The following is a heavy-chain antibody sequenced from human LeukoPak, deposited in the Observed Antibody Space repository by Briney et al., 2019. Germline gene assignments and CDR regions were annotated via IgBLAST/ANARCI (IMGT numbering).Heavy chain of an antibody. CDR1: GITLSNFG. CDR2: ISDSGGST. J-gene: IGHJ1*01. CDR3: AKDEELPNDILTGFQH. D-gene: IGHD3-9*01. V-gene: IGHV3-23*01. Sequence: PGGSLRLSCEVSGITLSNFGMSWVRQAPGKGREWLAGISDSGGSTNYADSVKGRFTISRANPKNTLYLQMNSLRAEDTAVYFCAKDEELPNDILTGFQHWGQGTLVTVSS.